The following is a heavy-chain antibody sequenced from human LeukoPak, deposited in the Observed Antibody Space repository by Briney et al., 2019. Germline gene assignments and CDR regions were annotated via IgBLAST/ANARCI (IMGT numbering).Heavy chain of an antibody. Sequence: PSETLSLTCAVYGVSFSGYYWTWIRQPPGKGLEWIGEINHSGSTNYNASLKSRVTISVDTSKNHFSLKLSSVTAADTAVYYCARGSPRYGRERKWFDPWGQGTQVTVSS. V-gene: IGHV4-34*01. CDR2: INHSGST. J-gene: IGHJ5*02. D-gene: IGHD1-1*01. CDR3: ARGSPRYGRERKWFDP. CDR1: GVSFSGYY.